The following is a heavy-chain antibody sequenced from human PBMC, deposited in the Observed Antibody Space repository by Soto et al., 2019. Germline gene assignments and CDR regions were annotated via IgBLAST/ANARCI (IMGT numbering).Heavy chain of an antibody. CDR2: IYYSGST. D-gene: IGHD3-3*01. CDR3: ASARFLEWSPFLYYYYGMDV. CDR1: GGSISSGGYY. Sequence: SETLSLTCTVSGGSISSGGYYWSWIRQHPGKGLEWIGYIYYSGSTYYNPSLKSRVTISVDTSKNQFSLKLSSVTAADTAVYYCASARFLEWSPFLYYYYGMDVWGQGTTVTVSS. V-gene: IGHV4-31*03. J-gene: IGHJ6*02.